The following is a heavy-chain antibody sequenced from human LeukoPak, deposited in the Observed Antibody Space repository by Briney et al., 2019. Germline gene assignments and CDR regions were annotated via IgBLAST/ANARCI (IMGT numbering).Heavy chain of an antibody. CDR2: TYYRSKWYN. D-gene: IGHD2-21*02. Sequence: SQTLSLTCAISGDSVSSNSAAWNWIRQSPSRGLEWLGRTYYRSKWYNDYAVSVKSRITINPDTSKNQFSLQLNSVTPEDTAVYYCARGAVEYCGGDCYSEYYYYGMDVWGQGTTVTVSS. CDR3: ARGAVEYCGGDCYSEYYYYGMDV. CDR1: GDSVSSNSAA. J-gene: IGHJ6*02. V-gene: IGHV6-1*01.